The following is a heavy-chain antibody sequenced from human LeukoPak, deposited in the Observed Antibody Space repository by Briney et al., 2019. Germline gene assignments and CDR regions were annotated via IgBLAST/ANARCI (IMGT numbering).Heavy chain of an antibody. CDR3: ARGARRYSGYDN. D-gene: IGHD5-12*01. CDR2: MNPNSGNT. Sequence: ASVKVSCKASGYTFTSYDINWVRQATGQGLEWMGWMNPNSGNTGYAQKFQGRVTITRNTSISTAYMELSSLRSEDTAAYYCARGARRYSGYDNWGQGTLVTVSS. J-gene: IGHJ4*02. V-gene: IGHV1-8*03. CDR1: GYTFTSYD.